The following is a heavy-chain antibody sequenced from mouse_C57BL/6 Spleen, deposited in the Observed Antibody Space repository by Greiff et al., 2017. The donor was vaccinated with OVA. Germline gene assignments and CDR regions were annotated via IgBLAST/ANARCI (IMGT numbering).Heavy chain of an antibody. D-gene: IGHD1-1*01. Sequence: QVQLQQPGAELVMPGASVKLSCKASGYTFTSYWMHWVKQRPGQGLEWIGEIDPSDSYTNYNQKFKGKSTLTVDKSSSTAYMQLSSLTSEDSAVYYCARFDTTEGWYFDVWGTGTTVTVSS. J-gene: IGHJ1*03. CDR1: GYTFTSYW. CDR2: IDPSDSYT. CDR3: ARFDTTEGWYFDV. V-gene: IGHV1-69*01.